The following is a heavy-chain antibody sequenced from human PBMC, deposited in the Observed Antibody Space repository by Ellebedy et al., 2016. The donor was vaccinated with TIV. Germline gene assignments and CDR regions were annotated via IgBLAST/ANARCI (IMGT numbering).Heavy chain of an antibody. D-gene: IGHD3-10*01. J-gene: IGHJ4*02. Sequence: AASVKVSCKASGYTFTGYYMHWVRQAPGQGLEWMGWINPNSGGTNYAQKFQGWVTMTRDTSISTAYMELSSLRSEDTAVYYCATEVGQRGVWDYWGQGTLVTVSS. V-gene: IGHV1-2*04. CDR3: ATEVGQRGVWDY. CDR1: GYTFTGYY. CDR2: INPNSGGT.